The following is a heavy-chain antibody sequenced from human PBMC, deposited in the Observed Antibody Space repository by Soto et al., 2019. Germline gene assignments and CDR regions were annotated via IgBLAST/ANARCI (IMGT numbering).Heavy chain of an antibody. J-gene: IGHJ4*02. V-gene: IGHV3-74*01. Sequence: GGSLRLSCAASGFDFTNAWMHWVRLAPGKGLVWVSHVNSDGSITTYADSVKGRFTISRDSAKNTVYLQMNSLRVEDTAVYYCTRDQRYSSAVWGQGTLVTVSS. D-gene: IGHD5-18*01. CDR1: GFDFTNAW. CDR2: VNSDGSIT. CDR3: TRDQRYSSAV.